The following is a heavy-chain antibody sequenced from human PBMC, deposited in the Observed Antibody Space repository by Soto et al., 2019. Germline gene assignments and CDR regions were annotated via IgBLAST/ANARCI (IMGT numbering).Heavy chain of an antibody. CDR2: IYKSATT. J-gene: IGHJ5*01. CDR1: GDSISNLDYF. D-gene: IGHD7-27*01. V-gene: IGHV4-30-4*01. CDR3: ARGRYCLTGRCFPNWFDS. Sequence: SETLSLTCSVSGDSISNLDYFWAWIRRPPGQALEYIGYIYKSATTYYNPSFESRVAISVDTSKSQFSLNVTSVTAADTAVYFCARGRYCLTGRCFPNWFDSWGQGALVTVSA.